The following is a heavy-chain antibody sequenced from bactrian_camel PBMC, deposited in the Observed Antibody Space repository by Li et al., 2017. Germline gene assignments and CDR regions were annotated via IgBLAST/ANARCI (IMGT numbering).Heavy chain of an antibody. CDR2: IGSVGNT. J-gene: IGHJ4*01. D-gene: IGHD2*01. Sequence: VQLVESGGGSVRAGGSLRLSCTLSGFIGRPNCMAWFRQVSGKKREGVATIGSVGNTTYADSVQGRFTISKDNAKNMLYLQMNSLKPEDTAIYYCAVALGICGGSTGLGFEYWGQGTQVTVS. CDR1: GFIGRPNC. CDR3: AVALGICGGSTGLGFEY. V-gene: IGHV3S53*01.